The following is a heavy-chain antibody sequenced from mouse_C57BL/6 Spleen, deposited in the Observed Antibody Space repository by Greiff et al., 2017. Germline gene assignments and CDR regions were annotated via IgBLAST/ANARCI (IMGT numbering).Heavy chain of an antibody. CDR2: ISDGGSYT. J-gene: IGHJ4*01. CDR3: ARALYDYSYYAMDY. Sequence: EVHLVESGGGLVKPGGSLKLSCAASGFTFSNYAMSWVRQTPEKRLEWVATISDGGSYTYYPDNVKGRFTISRDNAKNNLYLQMSHLKSEDTAMYYCARALYDYSYYAMDYWGQGTSVTVSS. CDR1: GFTFSNYA. V-gene: IGHV5-4*01. D-gene: IGHD2-4*01.